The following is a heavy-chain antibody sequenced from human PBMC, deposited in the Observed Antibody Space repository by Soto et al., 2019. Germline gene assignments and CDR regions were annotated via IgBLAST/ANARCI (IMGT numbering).Heavy chain of an antibody. CDR2: ISAYNGNT. D-gene: IGHD6-19*01. CDR1: GYTFTSYG. V-gene: IGHV1-18*01. Sequence: QVQLVQSGAEVKKPGASVKVSCKASGYTFTSYGISWVRQAPGQGLEWMGWISAYNGNTNYAQKLQGRVTMTTDTSKRTAYMGLRSLRSDDTAVYYCARVVAGVGYFDYWGQGTLVTVSS. CDR3: ARVVAGVGYFDY. J-gene: IGHJ4*02.